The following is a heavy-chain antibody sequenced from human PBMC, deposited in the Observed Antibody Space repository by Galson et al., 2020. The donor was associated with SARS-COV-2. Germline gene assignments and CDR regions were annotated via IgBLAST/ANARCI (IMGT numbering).Heavy chain of an antibody. D-gene: IGHD6-6*01. CDR1: GFTFSSYS. J-gene: IGHJ4*02. CDR2: ISSSSSYI. CDR3: ARDGGVGSSLYFDY. V-gene: IGHV3-21*01. Sequence: GESLKISCAASGFTFSSYSMNWVRQAPGKGLEWVSYISSSSSYIYYADSVKGRFTISRDNAKNSLYLQMNSLRAEDTAVYYCARDGGVGSSLYFDYWGQGTLVTVSS.